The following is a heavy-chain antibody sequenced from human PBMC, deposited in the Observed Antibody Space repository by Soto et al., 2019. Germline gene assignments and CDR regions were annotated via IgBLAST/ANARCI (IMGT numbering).Heavy chain of an antibody. CDR3: ARDQEYSSSYYYYGMDV. J-gene: IGHJ6*02. CDR1: GFTFSSYW. CDR2: INSDGSST. V-gene: IGHV3-74*01. Sequence: EVQLVESGGGLVQPGGSLRLSCAASGFTFSSYWMHWVRQAPGKGLVWVSRINSDGSSTSYADSVKGRFTISSDNAKNTLYLQMNRLRAEDTAVYYCARDQEYSSSYYYYGMDVWGQGTTVTVSS. D-gene: IGHD6-6*01.